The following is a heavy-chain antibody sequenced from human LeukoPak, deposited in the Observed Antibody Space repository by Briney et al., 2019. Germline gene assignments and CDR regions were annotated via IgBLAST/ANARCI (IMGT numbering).Heavy chain of an antibody. D-gene: IGHD6-19*01. J-gene: IGHJ4*02. CDR3: ARGDSSGWPYFES. CDR2: TYYRSKWYN. CDR1: GDSVSSNSAA. Sequence: SPTLSLTFAISGDSVSSNSAAWNWIRQSPSRGLEWLGRTYYRSKWYNDYAVSVKSRITINPDTSKNQFSLQLNSVSPEDTAVYYCARGDSSGWPYFESCGEGTLVTVSS. V-gene: IGHV6-1*01.